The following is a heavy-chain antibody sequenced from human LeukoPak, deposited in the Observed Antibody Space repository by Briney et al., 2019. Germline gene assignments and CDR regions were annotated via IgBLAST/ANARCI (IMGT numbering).Heavy chain of an antibody. CDR2: ISSSSSTI. D-gene: IGHD4-11*01. CDR3: ARDGPPSPFRLQVYYMDV. J-gene: IGHJ6*03. Sequence: PGGSLRLSCAASGFTFSSYDMSWVRQAPGKGLEWVSYISSSSSTIYYADSVKGRFTISRDNAKNSLYLQMNSLRAEDTAVYYCARDGPPSPFRLQVYYMDVWGKGTTVTVSS. V-gene: IGHV3-48*01. CDR1: GFTFSSYD.